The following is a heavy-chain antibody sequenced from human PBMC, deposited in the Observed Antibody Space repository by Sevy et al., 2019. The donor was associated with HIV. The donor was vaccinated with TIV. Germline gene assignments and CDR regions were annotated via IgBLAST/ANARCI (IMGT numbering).Heavy chain of an antibody. J-gene: IGHJ4*02. CDR3: AKGITIFGVVDYFDY. Sequence: GGSLRLSCAASGFTFSRNGMHWVRQAPGKGLEWVAVISYDGSNKYYADSGKARFTISRDNSKNTLYLQMNSLRAEDTAVYYCAKGITIFGVVDYFDYWGQGTLVTVSS. D-gene: IGHD3-3*01. CDR1: GFTFSRNG. V-gene: IGHV3-30*18. CDR2: ISYDGSNK.